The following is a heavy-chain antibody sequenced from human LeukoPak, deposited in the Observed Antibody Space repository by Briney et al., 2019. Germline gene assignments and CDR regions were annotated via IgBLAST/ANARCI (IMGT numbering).Heavy chain of an antibody. J-gene: IGHJ4*02. CDR3: STGGVNDY. CDR2: IKSKTDGVTT. CDR1: GFTFSNAS. D-gene: IGHD2-21*01. V-gene: IGHV3-15*01. Sequence: GGSLRLSCAASGFTFSNASISWVRQAPGKGLEWVCRIKSKTDGVTTDYAAHVKCRFTISRDDSKNRLYLQMNSLKTGDTAVYYCSTGGVNDYWGQGTLVTVSS.